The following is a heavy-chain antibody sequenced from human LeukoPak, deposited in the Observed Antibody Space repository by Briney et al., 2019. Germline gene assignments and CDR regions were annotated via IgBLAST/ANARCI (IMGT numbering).Heavy chain of an antibody. D-gene: IGHD3-10*01. V-gene: IGHV1-46*01. J-gene: IGHJ6*02. Sequence: ASVKVSCKASGYTFTGYYMHWVRQAPGQGLEWMGIINPSGGSTSYAQKFQGRVTMTRDTSTSTVYMELSSLRSEDTAVYYCAREVGTMVRGVIRDYYGMDVWGQGTTVTVSS. CDR1: GYTFTGYY. CDR3: AREVGTMVRGVIRDYYGMDV. CDR2: INPSGGST.